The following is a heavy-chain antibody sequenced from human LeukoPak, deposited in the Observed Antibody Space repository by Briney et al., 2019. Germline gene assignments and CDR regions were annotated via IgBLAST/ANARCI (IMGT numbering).Heavy chain of an antibody. D-gene: IGHD3-22*01. J-gene: IGHJ4*02. CDR3: ARAQPYYYDSSGYYDY. CDR2: INHSGST. V-gene: IGHV4-34*01. Sequence: SETLSLTCAVYGGSFSGYYWSWIRQPPGKGLEWIGEINHSGSTNYNPSLKSRVTMSVDTSKNQFSLKLSSVTAADTAVYYCARAQPYYYDSSGYYDYWGQGTLVTVSS. CDR1: GGSFSGYY.